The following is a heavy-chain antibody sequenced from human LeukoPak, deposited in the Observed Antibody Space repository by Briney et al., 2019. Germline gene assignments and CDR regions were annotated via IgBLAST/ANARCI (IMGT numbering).Heavy chain of an antibody. CDR2: INQSGST. J-gene: IGHJ4*02. CDR1: GGAFSGYY. V-gene: IGHV4-34*01. CDR3: ARGGDSRIFDWLLPEPFDY. D-gene: IGHD3-9*01. Sequence: SETLSLTGAGYGGAFSGYYWSWIRQPPGKGLEWIGEINQSGSTNYNPYLKSRVTISVDTSKNQFSLKLSSVTAADTAVYYCARGGDSRIFDWLLPEPFDYWGQGTLVTVSS.